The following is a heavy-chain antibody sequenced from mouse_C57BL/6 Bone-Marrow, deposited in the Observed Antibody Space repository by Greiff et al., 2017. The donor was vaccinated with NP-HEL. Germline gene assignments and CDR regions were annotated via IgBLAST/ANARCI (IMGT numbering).Heavy chain of an antibody. D-gene: IGHD1-1*01. CDR2: ISSGGSYT. Sequence: EVKLVESGGDLVKPGGSLKLSCAASGFIFSSYGMSWVRQTPDKRLEWVATISSGGSYTYYPDSVKGRFTISRDNAKNTLYLQMSSLKSEDTAMYYCARETTTVVAKVYFDVWGTGTTVTVSS. CDR3: ARETTTVVAKVYFDV. J-gene: IGHJ1*03. V-gene: IGHV5-6*01. CDR1: GFIFSSYG.